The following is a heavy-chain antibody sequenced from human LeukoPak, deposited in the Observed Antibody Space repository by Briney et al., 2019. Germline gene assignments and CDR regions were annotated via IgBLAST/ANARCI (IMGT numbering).Heavy chain of an antibody. J-gene: IGHJ4*02. V-gene: IGHV4-59*12. Sequence: SETLSLTCTVSGGSISSYYWSWIRQPPGKGLEWIGYIYYSGSTNYNPSLKSRVTISVDTSKNQFSLKLSSVTAADTAVYYCARVPDCGGDCYSGTFDYWGQGTLVTVSS. CDR2: IYYSGST. CDR3: ARVPDCGGDCYSGTFDY. D-gene: IGHD2-21*02. CDR1: GGSISSYY.